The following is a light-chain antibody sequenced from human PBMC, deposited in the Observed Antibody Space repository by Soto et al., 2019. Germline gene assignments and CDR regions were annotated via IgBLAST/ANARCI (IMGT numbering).Light chain of an antibody. Sequence: DIQMTQSPSSLSASVGDRVTITCRASQNIGVYLNWYQKKPGKAPKLLIYAASSLQSGVPSRFSGSGSGTDSTLTISSLQPEDFATYYCQQSYSTPLTFGGGTKVDIK. J-gene: IGKJ4*01. V-gene: IGKV1-39*01. CDR1: QNIGVY. CDR3: QQSYSTPLT. CDR2: AAS.